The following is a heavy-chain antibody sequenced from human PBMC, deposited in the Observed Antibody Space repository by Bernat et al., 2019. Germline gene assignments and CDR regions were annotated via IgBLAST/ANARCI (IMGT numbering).Heavy chain of an antibody. Sequence: QVQLVQSGAEVKKPGASVKVSCKASGYTFTSYAMHWVRQAPGQRLEWMGWINAGNGNTKYSQKFQGRVTTTRDTSASTAYMELSSLRSEDTAVYYCARGDCSGGSCYLDYWGQGTLVTVSS. CDR1: GYTFTSYA. V-gene: IGHV1-3*01. CDR3: ARGDCSGGSCYLDY. CDR2: INAGNGNT. D-gene: IGHD2-15*01. J-gene: IGHJ4*02.